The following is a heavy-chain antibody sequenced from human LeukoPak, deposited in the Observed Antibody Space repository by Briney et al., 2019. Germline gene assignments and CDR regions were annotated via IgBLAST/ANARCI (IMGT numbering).Heavy chain of an antibody. CDR3: ARDDYGDF. J-gene: IGHJ4*02. CDR2: ISYDGSNK. Sequence: GGSLRLSCAASGFTFSSYAMHWVRQAPGKGLEWVAVISYDGSNKYYADSVKGRFTISRDNSKNMVYLQMNSLRAEDTAVYYCARDDYGDFWGQGTLVTVSS. V-gene: IGHV3-30*14. CDR1: GFTFSSYA.